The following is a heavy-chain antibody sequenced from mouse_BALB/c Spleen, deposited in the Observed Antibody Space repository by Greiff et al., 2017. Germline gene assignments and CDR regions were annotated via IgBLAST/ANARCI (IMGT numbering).Heavy chain of an antibody. CDR2: INPGSGGT. V-gene: IGHV1-54*01. Sequence: QVQLKQSGAELVRPGTSVKVSCKASGYAFTNYLIEWVKQRPGQGLEWIGVINPGSGGTNYNEKFKGKATLTADKSSSTAYMQLSSLTSDDSAVYFCARSYYGKDYWGQGTTLTVSS. CDR1: GYAFTNYL. CDR3: ARSYYGKDY. J-gene: IGHJ2*01. D-gene: IGHD2-10*01.